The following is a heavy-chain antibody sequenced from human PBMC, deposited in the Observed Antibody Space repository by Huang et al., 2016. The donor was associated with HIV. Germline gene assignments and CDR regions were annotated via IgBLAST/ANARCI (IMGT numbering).Heavy chain of an antibody. CDR1: GGSFSSIFYY. V-gene: IGHV4-39*01. CDR2: IYYSGST. Sequence: QLQLQESGPGLVKPSETLSLTCTVSGGSFSSIFYYWGWIRQPPGKGLAWIGTIYYSGSTYYNPSRKSRVTISGDKAKNQFSWKLSSGTAADTALYYCARHDPDYYGSGSYYNNPIYWGQGTLVTVSS. CDR3: ARHDPDYYGSGSYYNNPIY. J-gene: IGHJ4*02. D-gene: IGHD3-10*01.